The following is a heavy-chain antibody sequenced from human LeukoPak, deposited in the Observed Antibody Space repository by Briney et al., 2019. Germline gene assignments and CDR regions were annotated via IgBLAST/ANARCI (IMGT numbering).Heavy chain of an antibody. CDR1: GFTFSNAW. CDR2: IKSKTDGGIT. CDR3: TTGFIVVVPAAVKAYYFDY. Sequence: GGSLRLSCAASGFTFSNAWMSWVRQAPGKGLEWVGRIKSKTDGGITDYAAPVKGRFTISRDDSKNTLYLQMNSLKTEDTAVYYCTTGFIVVVPAAVKAYYFDYWGQGTLVTVSS. J-gene: IGHJ4*02. D-gene: IGHD2-2*01. V-gene: IGHV3-15*01.